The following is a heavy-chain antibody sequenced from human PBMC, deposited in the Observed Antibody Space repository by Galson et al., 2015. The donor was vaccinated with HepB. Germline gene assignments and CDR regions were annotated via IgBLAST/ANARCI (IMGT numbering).Heavy chain of an antibody. CDR1: GSSIRSGAYY. J-gene: IGHJ4*02. D-gene: IGHD6-13*01. CDR2: IYYSGST. V-gene: IGHV4-31*03. CDR3: ARGGHSSSWGPDY. Sequence: SLTCTVSGSSIRSGAYYWSWIRQHPGKGLEWIGYIYYSGSTYYNPSLKSRVTISVDTSKNQFSLKLSSVTAADTAVYYCARGGHSSSWGPDYWGQGTLVTVSS.